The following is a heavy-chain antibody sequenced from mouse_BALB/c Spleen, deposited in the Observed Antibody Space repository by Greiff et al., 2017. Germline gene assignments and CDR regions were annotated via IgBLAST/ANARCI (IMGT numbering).Heavy chain of an antibody. CDR1: GYSITSGYF. D-gene: IGHD3-3*01. CDR3: AREDLGQGFAY. J-gene: IGHJ3*01. CDR2: ISYDGSN. V-gene: IGHV3-6*02. Sequence: EVQLEESGPGLVKPSQSLSLTCSATGYSITSGYFWNWIRQSPGNKLEWMGNISYDGSNNYNPSLKNRISITRDTSKNQFFLKLNSVTTEDTATYYCAREDLGQGFAYWGQGTLVTVAA.